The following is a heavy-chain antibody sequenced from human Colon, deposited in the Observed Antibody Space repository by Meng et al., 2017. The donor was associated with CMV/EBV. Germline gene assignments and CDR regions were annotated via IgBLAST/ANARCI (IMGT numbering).Heavy chain of an antibody. Sequence: TLSLTCAISWASISSNSAAWHWIRLSPSRGLEWLGRAYYRSKWYNDYAVSVNSRITINGDTSKNQFSLQLNSVTPEDTAVYYCARVLLWFGGRQYYGMDVWGQGTTVTVSS. D-gene: IGHD3-10*01. V-gene: IGHV6-1*01. CDR3: ARVLLWFGGRQYYGMDV. CDR2: AYYRSKWYN. CDR1: WASISSNSAA. J-gene: IGHJ6*02.